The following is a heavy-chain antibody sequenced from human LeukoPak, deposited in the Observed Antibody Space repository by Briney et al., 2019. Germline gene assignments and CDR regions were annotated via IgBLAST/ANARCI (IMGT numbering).Heavy chain of an antibody. D-gene: IGHD3-22*01. V-gene: IGHV3-30-3*01. CDR1: GFTFSSYA. Sequence: GGSLRLSCAASGFTFSSYAMHWVRQAPGKGLEWVAVISYDGSNKYNADSVKGRFTISRDNSKNTLYLQMNSLRAEDTAVYYCASLSRDSSGYSFDYWGQGTLVTVSS. CDR2: ISYDGSNK. CDR3: ASLSRDSSGYSFDY. J-gene: IGHJ4*02.